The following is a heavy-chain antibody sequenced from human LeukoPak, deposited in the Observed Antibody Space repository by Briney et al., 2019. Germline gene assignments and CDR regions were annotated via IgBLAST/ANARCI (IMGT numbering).Heavy chain of an antibody. CDR3: ASSNIAVAVPTYIDY. V-gene: IGHV1-69*05. Sequence: VASVKVSCKASGGTFSTYGISWVRQAPGQGLEWMGGIIPVFGTAYYGRNFYDRVTITTDKSTSTAYMELSSLRSEDTAVYYCASSNIAVAVPTYIDYWGQGTLVTVSS. CDR2: IIPVFGTA. CDR1: GGTFSTYG. D-gene: IGHD6-19*01. J-gene: IGHJ4*02.